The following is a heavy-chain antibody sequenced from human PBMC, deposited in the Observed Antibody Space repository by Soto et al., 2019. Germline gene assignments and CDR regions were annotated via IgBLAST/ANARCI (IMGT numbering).Heavy chain of an antibody. CDR3: ARDGIAPAVPHYYYYGMDV. CDR2: ISAYNGNT. Sequence: ASVKVSCKASGYTFTSYGISWVRQAPGQGLEWMGWISAYNGNTNYAQKLQGRVTMTTDTSTSTAYMELRSLRSDDTAVYYCARDGIAPAVPHYYYYGMDVWGQGTTVTV. CDR1: GYTFTSYG. V-gene: IGHV1-18*01. D-gene: IGHD6-13*01. J-gene: IGHJ6*02.